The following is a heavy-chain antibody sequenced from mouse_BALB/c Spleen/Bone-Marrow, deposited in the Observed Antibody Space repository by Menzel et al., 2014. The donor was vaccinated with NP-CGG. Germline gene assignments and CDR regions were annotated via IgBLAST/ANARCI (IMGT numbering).Heavy chain of an antibody. J-gene: IGHJ3*01. D-gene: IGHD1-2*01. V-gene: IGHV2-9*02. CDR3: ARVFTTATWGFAY. Sequence: VNVVESGPGLVAPSQSLSITCTVSGFSLTSYGVHWVRQPPRKGLEWLGAIWAGGSTNYNSALMSRLSITKDNSKSQVFLEMNSLQTDDTAMYYCARVFTTATWGFAYWGQGTLVTVSA. CDR1: GFSLTSYG. CDR2: IWAGGST.